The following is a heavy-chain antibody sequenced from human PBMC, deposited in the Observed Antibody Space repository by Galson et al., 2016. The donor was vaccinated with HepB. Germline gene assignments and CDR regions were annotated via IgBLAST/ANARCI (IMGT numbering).Heavy chain of an antibody. CDR3: ARGAHSAN. D-gene: IGHD4/OR15-4a*01. Sequence: SVKVSCKADGGTFKTHAINWVRQAPGQGLEWMGGISPISGTPNYAPNFKDRLSISADASMSTAYMELSSLRSDDTAIFFCARGAHSANWGPGTLVTVSS. V-gene: IGHV1-69*13. CDR2: ISPISGTP. J-gene: IGHJ4*02. CDR1: GGTFKTHA.